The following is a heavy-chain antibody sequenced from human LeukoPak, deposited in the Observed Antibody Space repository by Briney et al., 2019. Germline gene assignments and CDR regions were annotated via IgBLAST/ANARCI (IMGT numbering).Heavy chain of an antibody. CDR3: ARQAMKDYYFS. J-gene: IGHJ5*02. D-gene: IGHD3-10*01. CDR1: GGSFTSYY. V-gene: IGHV4-34*01. Sequence: SETLSLTCEVNGGSFTSYYWNWIRQPPGKGLEWIGEINHTGSTNYNPSLKSRVTISVDTSKNQFSLKLSSVTAADTAVYYCARQAMKDYYFSWGQGTLVTVSS. CDR2: INHTGST.